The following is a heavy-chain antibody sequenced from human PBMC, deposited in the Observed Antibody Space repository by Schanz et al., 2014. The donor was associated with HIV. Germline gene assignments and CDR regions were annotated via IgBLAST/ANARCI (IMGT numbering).Heavy chain of an antibody. CDR3: ARVVGGGFDY. J-gene: IGHJ4*02. CDR1: GFTFSSYA. Sequence: EVQLLESGGGLVQPGGSLRLSCAASGFTFSSYAMSWVRQAPGKGLEWVSAISGSSITYSADSVKGRFTISRDNSKNTLYLQMNSLRAEDTAVYYCARVVGGGFDYWGQGTLVTVSS. CDR2: ISGSSIT. D-gene: IGHD2-15*01. V-gene: IGHV3-23*01.